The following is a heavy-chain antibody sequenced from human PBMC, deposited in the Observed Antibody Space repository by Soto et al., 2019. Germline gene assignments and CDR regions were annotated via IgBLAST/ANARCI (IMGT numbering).Heavy chain of an antibody. D-gene: IGHD2-15*01. J-gene: IGHJ6*02. CDR1: GGTFSSYA. CDR3: ASAYCSGGSCYRGYYYYTMDV. V-gene: IGHV1-69*01. CDR2: IIPIFGTA. Sequence: QVQLVQSGAEVKKPGSSVKVSCKASGGTFSSYAISWVRQAPGQGLEWMGGIIPIFGTANYAQDFQGRVTITADESTSTAYMELSSLRSEDTAVSYRASAYCSGGSCYRGYYYYTMDVWGQGTTVTVSS.